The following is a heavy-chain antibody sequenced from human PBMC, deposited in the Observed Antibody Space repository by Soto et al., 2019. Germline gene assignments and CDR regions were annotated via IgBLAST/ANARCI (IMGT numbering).Heavy chain of an antibody. V-gene: IGHV4-31*03. CDR2: IYYSGST. Sequence: SETLSLTCTVSGGSISSGGYYWSWIRQHPGKGLEWIGYIYYSGSTYYNPSLKSRVTISVDTSKNQFSLKLSSVTAADTAVYYCAGDKWSCSSTSCPYYYYYGMDVWGQGTTVTVS. CDR1: GGSISSGGYY. D-gene: IGHD2-2*01. J-gene: IGHJ6*02. CDR3: AGDKWSCSSTSCPYYYYYGMDV.